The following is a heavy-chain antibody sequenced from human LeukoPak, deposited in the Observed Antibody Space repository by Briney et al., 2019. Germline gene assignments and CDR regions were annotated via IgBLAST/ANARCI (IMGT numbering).Heavy chain of an antibody. CDR1: GGSINTSNYC. D-gene: IGHD6-19*01. Sequence: SETLSLTCTVSGGSINTSNYCWGWIRQPPGKGLEWIGTIYYSGSTYYNPSLKSRVTISVDTSQNQFSLKLTSVTAADTAVYYCSRRPRIAVAGPPFDYWGQGILVTVSS. CDR2: IYYSGST. V-gene: IGHV4-39*01. J-gene: IGHJ4*02. CDR3: SRRPRIAVAGPPFDY.